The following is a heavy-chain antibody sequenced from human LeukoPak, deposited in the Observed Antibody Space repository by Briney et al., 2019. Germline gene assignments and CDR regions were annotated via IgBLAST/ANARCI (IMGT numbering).Heavy chain of an antibody. CDR3: AVDVAAISTRAHY. V-gene: IGHV3-33*01. CDR2: IWYDGSNK. D-gene: IGHD2-2*01. CDR1: GFTFSSYG. Sequence: PGGSLRLSCAASGFTFSSYGMHWVRQAPGKGLEWVAAIWYDGSNKNYADSAKGRFIISRDNSKNTVYLEMNGLRAEDTAVYYCAVDVAAISTRAHYWGQGTLVTVSS. J-gene: IGHJ4*02.